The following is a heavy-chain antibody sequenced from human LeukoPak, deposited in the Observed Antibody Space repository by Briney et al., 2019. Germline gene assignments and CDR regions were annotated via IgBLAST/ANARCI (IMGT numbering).Heavy chain of an antibody. D-gene: IGHD3-10*02. Sequence: GSLRLSCADSGFTFSNAWMNWVRQAPGKGLEWVSYISSSGSTIYYADSVKGRFTISRDNAKNSLYLQMNSLRAEDTAVYYCAELGITMIGGVWGKGTTVTISS. J-gene: IGHJ6*04. CDR3: AELGITMIGGV. CDR2: ISSSGSTI. CDR1: GFTFSNAW. V-gene: IGHV3-48*04.